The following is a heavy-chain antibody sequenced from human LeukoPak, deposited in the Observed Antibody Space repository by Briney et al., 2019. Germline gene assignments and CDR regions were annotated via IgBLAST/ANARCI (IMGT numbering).Heavy chain of an antibody. CDR2: IIPIFGTA. V-gene: IGHV1-69*05. D-gene: IGHD6-25*01. J-gene: IGHJ3*02. Sequence: SVKVSCKASGGTFSSYAISWVRQAPGQGLEWMGGIIPIFGTANYAQKFQGRVTITTDESTSTAYMELSSLRSEDTAVYYCARSASGFLNAFDIWGQGTMVTVSS. CDR3: ARSASGFLNAFDI. CDR1: GGTFSSYA.